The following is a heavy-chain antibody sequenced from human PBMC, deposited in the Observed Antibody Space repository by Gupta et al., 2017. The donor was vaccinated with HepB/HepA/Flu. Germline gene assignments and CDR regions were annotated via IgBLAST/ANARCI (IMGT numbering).Heavy chain of an antibody. CDR3: RSYYYYYGMDV. CDR1: GFTFSSYE. J-gene: IGHJ6*02. Sequence: VQLVESGGGLVQPGGSLRLPCAASGFTFSSYEMNWVRQAPGKGLEWVSYISSSGNTLYYADAVKGRFTISRDNAKNSLYLQMNSLRAEDTAVYYCRSYYYYYGMDVWGQGTTVTVSS. V-gene: IGHV3-48*03. CDR2: ISSSGNTL.